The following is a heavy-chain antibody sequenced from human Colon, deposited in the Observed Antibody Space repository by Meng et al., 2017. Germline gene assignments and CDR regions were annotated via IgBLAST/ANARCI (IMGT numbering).Heavy chain of an antibody. CDR2: ISQSGTT. D-gene: IGHD3-9*01. J-gene: IGHJ4*02. Sequence: QVQRQESGPGLVKPSGTLSLTCAVSSGSISSSNWWSWVRQPPGKGLEWIGEISQSGTTYYNPSLKSRVTITGDWSKNQFSLNLNSVTAADTALYYCVRQGMTSYSWGYWGQGTLVTVSS. V-gene: IGHV4-4*02. CDR3: VRQGMTSYSWGY. CDR1: SGSISSSNW.